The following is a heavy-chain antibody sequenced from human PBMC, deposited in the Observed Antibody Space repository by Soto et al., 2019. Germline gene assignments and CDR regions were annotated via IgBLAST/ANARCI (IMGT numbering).Heavy chain of an antibody. V-gene: IGHV1-18*01. Sequence: ASVKVSCKASGYTFTSYGISWVRQAPGQGLEWMGWISAYNGNTNYAQKLQGRVTMTTDTSTSTAYMELRSLRSDDTVVYYCARDAVVVVAATQAFDIWGQGTVVTVSS. CDR3: ARDAVVVVAATQAFDI. D-gene: IGHD2-15*01. CDR1: GYTFTSYG. CDR2: ISAYNGNT. J-gene: IGHJ3*02.